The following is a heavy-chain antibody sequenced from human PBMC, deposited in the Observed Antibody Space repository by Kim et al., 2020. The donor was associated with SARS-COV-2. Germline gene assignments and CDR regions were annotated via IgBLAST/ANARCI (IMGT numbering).Heavy chain of an antibody. J-gene: IGHJ6*03. CDR2: IKPDDTEK. D-gene: IGHD2-15*01. CDR3: ARFRSGNTRIAYSMDF. CDR1: GFTFSIYW. V-gene: IGHV3-7*01. Sequence: GGSLRLSCAASGFTFSIYWMSWVRQAPGKGLEWVANIKPDDTEKYYLDSVRGRFTISRDNAKNSLYLQMNSLRAEDTAMYYCARFRSGNTRIAYSMDFWG.